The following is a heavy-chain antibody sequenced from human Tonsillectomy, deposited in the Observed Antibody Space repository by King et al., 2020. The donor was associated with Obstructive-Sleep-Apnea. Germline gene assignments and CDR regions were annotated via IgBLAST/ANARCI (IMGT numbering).Heavy chain of an antibody. D-gene: IGHD1-1*01. Sequence: VQLQESGPGLVKPSQTLSLTCTVSGGSISSGGYYWSWIRQHPGKGLEWIGSIYYSGSTSYTPSLKSRVTISVDTSENQCSLKMSSVTAADTAVYYCAREGTQDGGQSLGLFDYWGQGTLFTVSS. CDR3: AREGTQDGGQSLGLFDY. V-gene: IGHV4-31*03. CDR1: GGSISSGGYY. J-gene: IGHJ4*02. CDR2: IYYSGST.